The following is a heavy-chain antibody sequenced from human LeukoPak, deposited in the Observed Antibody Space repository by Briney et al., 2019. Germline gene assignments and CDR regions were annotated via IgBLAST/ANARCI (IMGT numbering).Heavy chain of an antibody. V-gene: IGHV4-34*01. D-gene: IGHD2-21*01. CDR1: GFIFSDFH. CDR2: INHSGST. J-gene: IGHJ4*02. Sequence: PGGSLRLSCAGSGFIFSDFHVNWIRQPPGKGLEWIGEINHSGSTNYNPSLKSRVTISVDTSKNQFSLKLSSVTAADTAVYYCARDSGFSGTQRGEYWGQGTLVTVSS. CDR3: ARDSGFSGTQRGEY.